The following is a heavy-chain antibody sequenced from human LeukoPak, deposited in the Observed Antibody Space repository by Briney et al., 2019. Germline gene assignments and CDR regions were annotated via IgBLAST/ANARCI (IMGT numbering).Heavy chain of an antibody. V-gene: IGHV4-38-2*02. Sequence: SETLSLTCTVSGYSISSGYYWGWIRQPPGKGLEWIGSIYHSGRTFYNPSLKSRVTISVDTSKNQFSLKLSSVTAADTAVYYCARDRTWLEIWGQGTLVTVSS. D-gene: IGHD3-22*01. CDR2: IYHSGRT. CDR3: ARDRTWLEI. CDR1: GYSISSGYY. J-gene: IGHJ4*02.